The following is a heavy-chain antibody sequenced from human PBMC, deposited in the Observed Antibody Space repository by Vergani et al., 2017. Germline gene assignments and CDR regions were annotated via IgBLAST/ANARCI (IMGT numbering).Heavy chain of an antibody. D-gene: IGHD3-10*01. CDR1: GFSIDNGYY. CDR3: ARSSRGFGELTNWFDP. V-gene: IGHV4-59*01. J-gene: IGHJ5*02. Sequence: QVQLQESGPGLVKPSETLSLTCAVSGFSIDNGYYWSWIRQPPGKGLEWIGYIYYSGSTNYNPSLKIRVTISVDTSKNQFSLYLSSVTAADTAVYYCARSSRGFGELTNWFDPWGQGTLFTFSS. CDR2: IYYSGST.